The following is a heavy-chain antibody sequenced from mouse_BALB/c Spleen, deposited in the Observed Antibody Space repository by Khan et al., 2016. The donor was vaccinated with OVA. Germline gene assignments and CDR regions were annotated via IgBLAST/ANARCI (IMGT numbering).Heavy chain of an antibody. CDR2: IYPGIGNT. CDR1: GYTFTDYY. D-gene: IGHD4-1*01. V-gene: IGHV1-77*01. J-gene: IGHJ3*01. Sequence: QVQLMQSGAELARPGASVKLSCKASGYTFTDYYINWVRQRTGQGLEWIGDIYPGIGNTYYNEKFKGKATLTADKSSSTAYMQLSSLTSEDSAVYFCARSGTGSFLYWGQGTLVTVSA. CDR3: ARSGTGSFLY.